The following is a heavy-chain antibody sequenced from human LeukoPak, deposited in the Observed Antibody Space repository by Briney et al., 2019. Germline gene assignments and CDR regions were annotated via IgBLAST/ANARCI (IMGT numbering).Heavy chain of an antibody. CDR3: ARGFGSSGWYYYYGMDV. D-gene: IGHD6-19*01. CDR1: GYTFTGYY. Sequence: ASVKVSCKASGYTFTGYYMHWVRQAPGQGLEWMGRINPNSGGTNYAQKFQGRVTMTRDTSISTAYMELSRLTPDDTAVYYCARGFGSSGWYYYYGMDVWGQGTTVTVSS. J-gene: IGHJ6*02. CDR2: INPNSGGT. V-gene: IGHV1-2*06.